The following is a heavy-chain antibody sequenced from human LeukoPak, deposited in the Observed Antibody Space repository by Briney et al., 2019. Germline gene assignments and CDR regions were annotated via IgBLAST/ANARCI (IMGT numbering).Heavy chain of an antibody. CDR1: GFTFRNYA. Sequence: TGGSLRLSCAASGFTFRNYAMHWARQAPGKGLEWVAIIWYDGGNRYHADSVKGRFTISRDNSKNTLYLQLNSLRAEDTAVYYCAREDRIAPADKAFDIWGQGTMVTVSS. CDR3: AREDRIAPADKAFDI. D-gene: IGHD6-13*01. V-gene: IGHV3-33*01. CDR2: IWYDGGNR. J-gene: IGHJ3*02.